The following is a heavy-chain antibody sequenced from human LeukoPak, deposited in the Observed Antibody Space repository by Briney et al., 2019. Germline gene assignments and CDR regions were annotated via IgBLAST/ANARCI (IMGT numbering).Heavy chain of an antibody. CDR2: IYYSGST. Sequence: SETPSLTCTVSGGSISSYYWSWIRQPPGKGLEWIGYIYYSGSTNYNPSLKSRVTISVDTSKNQFSLKLSSVTAADTAVYYCARVSGRNIDYWGQGTLVTVSS. CDR3: ARVSGRNIDY. J-gene: IGHJ4*02. V-gene: IGHV4-59*01. CDR1: GGSISSYY. D-gene: IGHD6-19*01.